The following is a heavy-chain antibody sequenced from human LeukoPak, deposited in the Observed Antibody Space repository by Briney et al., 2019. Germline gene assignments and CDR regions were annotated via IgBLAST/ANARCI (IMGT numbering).Heavy chain of an antibody. J-gene: IGHJ4*02. Sequence: GGSLRLSCAASRFTFSNYAMNWVRQAPGKGLEWVSAMNSGGDTYYADSVRGRFIISRDKSRNTLYLQMNSLRVDDTAVYYCARGGSMVRGVLWGQGTLVTVSS. V-gene: IGHV3-23*01. D-gene: IGHD3-10*01. CDR1: RFTFSNYA. CDR2: MNSGGDT. CDR3: ARGGSMVRGVL.